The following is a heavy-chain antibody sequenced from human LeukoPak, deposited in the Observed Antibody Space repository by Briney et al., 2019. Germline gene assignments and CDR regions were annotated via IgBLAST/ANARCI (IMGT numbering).Heavy chain of an antibody. D-gene: IGHD3-22*01. J-gene: IGHJ4*02. CDR3: ARYSVTYYYDSSGYNPFDY. Sequence: SETLSLTCTVSGGSISNYYWSWIRQSPGKGLEWIGYIYYSGTTNYNPSLKSRVTISVDTSKSQFSLKLSSVTAADTAVYYCARYSVTYYYDSSGYNPFDYWGQGTLVTVSS. CDR2: IYYSGTT. V-gene: IGHV4-59*12. CDR1: GGSISNYY.